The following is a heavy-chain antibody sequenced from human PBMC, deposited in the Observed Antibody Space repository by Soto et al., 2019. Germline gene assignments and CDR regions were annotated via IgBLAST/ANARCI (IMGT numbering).Heavy chain of an antibody. CDR1: GGSMSSNY. CDR2: IYYTGST. J-gene: IGHJ4*02. D-gene: IGHD4-17*01. CDR3: ARGGSYGDFFDY. V-gene: IGHV4-59*01. Sequence: SETLSLTCTVSGGSMSSNYWTWIRQSPGKGLEWIGYIYYTGSTKYNPSLQSRVTISLDTSKNQFSLRLTSVTSADTAVYYCARGGSYGDFFDYWGQGEQVTVSS.